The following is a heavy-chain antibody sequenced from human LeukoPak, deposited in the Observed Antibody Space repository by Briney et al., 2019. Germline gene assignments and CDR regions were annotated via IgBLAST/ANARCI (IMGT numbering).Heavy chain of an antibody. J-gene: IGHJ6*03. Sequence: SETLSLTCAVYGGSFSGYYWSWIRQPPGKGLEWIGEINHSGSTNYNPSLKSRLTISMDTSNNQLSLNLRSVTAADTAVYYCARGYYMDVWGKGTTVTVSS. V-gene: IGHV4-34*01. CDR3: ARGYYMDV. CDR1: GGSFSGYY. CDR2: INHSGST.